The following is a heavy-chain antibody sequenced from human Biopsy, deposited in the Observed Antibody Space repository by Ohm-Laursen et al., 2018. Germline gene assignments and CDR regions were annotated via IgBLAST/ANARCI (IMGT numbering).Heavy chain of an antibody. Sequence: VASVKVSCKASGYTFTGQYLHWVRQVPGQGLEWMRWINPHSGTTKFAQDFQGRVTMTRDTSITTAYMELRRLRSDDTAVYYCAKGQDLRGGAEYFQHWGQGALVTVSS. CDR3: AKGQDLRGGAEYFQH. V-gene: IGHV1-2*02. CDR1: GYTFTGQY. J-gene: IGHJ1*01. D-gene: IGHD2-15*01. CDR2: INPHSGTT.